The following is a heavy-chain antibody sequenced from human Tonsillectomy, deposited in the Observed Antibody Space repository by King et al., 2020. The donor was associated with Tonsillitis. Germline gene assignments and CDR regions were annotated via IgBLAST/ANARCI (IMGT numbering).Heavy chain of an antibody. CDR1: GFSFSSYW. CDR2: IKQDGSEK. D-gene: IGHD3-22*01. J-gene: IGHJ4*02. V-gene: IGHV3-7*01. Sequence: VQLVESGGGLVQPGGSLRLSCAASGFSFSSYWMNWVRQAPGKGLEWVANIKQDGSEKYYVDSVKGRFTISRDNAKNSLYLQMNSLRVEDTAVYYCAREPMPEKNYYDSSGYFDYWGQGTLVTVSS. CDR3: AREPMPEKNYYDSSGYFDY.